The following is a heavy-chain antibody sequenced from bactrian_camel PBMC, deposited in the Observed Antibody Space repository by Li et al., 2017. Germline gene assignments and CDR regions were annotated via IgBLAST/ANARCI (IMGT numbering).Heavy chain of an antibody. D-gene: IGHD2*01. CDR1: YTLKYYC. V-gene: IGHV3S53*01. Sequence: VQLVESGGGSVQAGGSLRLSCVVLEYTLKYYCVGWFRQTPGKEREGVAAIDAGGSASFADSVKDRFTLSKNNTTNSLDLQMSGLKPEDTGMYYCAAEWRFSDCRGDGGYPTEGTSYWGQGTQVTVS. J-gene: IGHJ4*01. CDR3: AAEWRFSDCRGDGGYPTEGTSY. CDR2: IDAGGSA.